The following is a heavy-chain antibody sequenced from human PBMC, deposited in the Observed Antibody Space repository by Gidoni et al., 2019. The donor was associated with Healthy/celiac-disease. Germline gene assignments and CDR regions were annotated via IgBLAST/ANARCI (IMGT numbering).Heavy chain of an antibody. CDR1: GFTFSSYG. V-gene: IGHV3-33*08. D-gene: IGHD5-12*01. CDR2: IWYDGSNK. CDR3: ARDRLGYSGYDNFDY. J-gene: IGHJ4*02. Sequence: QVQLVESGGGVVQPGGSLRLSCAAAGFTFSSYGMHWVRQAPGKGLEWVAVIWYDGSNKYYADSVKGRFTISRDNSKNTLYLQMNSLRAEDTAVYYCARDRLGYSGYDNFDYWGQGTLVTVSS.